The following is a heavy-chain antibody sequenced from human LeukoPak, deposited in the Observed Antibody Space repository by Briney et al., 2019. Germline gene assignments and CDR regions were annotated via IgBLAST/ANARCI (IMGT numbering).Heavy chain of an antibody. J-gene: IGHJ4*02. V-gene: IGHV4-39*07. CDR3: ARVRYSDVLTGYYGDGYFDH. CDR1: GGSISSNSYY. D-gene: IGHD3-9*01. CDR2: IYYSGST. Sequence: SETLSLTCTVSGGSISSNSYYWGWIRQPPGKGLEWIGSIYYSGSTYYNPSLKSRVTISVDTSKNQFSLKLSSVTAADTAVYYCARVRYSDVLTGYYGDGYFDHWGQGTLVTVSS.